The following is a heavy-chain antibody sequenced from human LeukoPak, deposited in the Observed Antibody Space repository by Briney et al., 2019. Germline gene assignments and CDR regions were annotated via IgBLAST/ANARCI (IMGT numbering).Heavy chain of an antibody. J-gene: IGHJ4*02. CDR3: ARGGEWYYDSSSFRLFCH. D-gene: IGHD6-13*01. V-gene: IGHV1-2*02. Sequence: ASVKVSCKASGYSFTGYYLHWVRQAPGQGLEWMEWINPNSGGTVYAQKFQGRVTVTRDTSVSTAHMELSRLGADDTAVYYCARGGEWYYDSSSFRLFCHWGQGTLVTVSS. CDR1: GYSFTGYY. CDR2: INPNSGGT.